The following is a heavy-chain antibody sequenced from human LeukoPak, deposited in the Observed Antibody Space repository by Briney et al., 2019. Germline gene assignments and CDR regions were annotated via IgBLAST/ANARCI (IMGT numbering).Heavy chain of an antibody. CDR1: GFTFSSYW. J-gene: IGHJ4*02. CDR3: AKDLMWELLSGDY. V-gene: IGHV3-7*01. CDR2: IKQDGSEK. Sequence: GGSLRLSCAASGFTFSSYWMSWVRQAPGKGLEWVANIKQDGSEKYYVDSVKGRFTISRDNAKNSLYLQMNSLRAEDTAVYYCAKDLMWELLSGDYWGQGTLVTVSS. D-gene: IGHD1-26*01.